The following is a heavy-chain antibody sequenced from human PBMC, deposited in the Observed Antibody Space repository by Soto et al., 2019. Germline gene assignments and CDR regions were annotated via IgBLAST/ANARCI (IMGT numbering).Heavy chain of an antibody. D-gene: IGHD4-17*01. CDR2: ISYDGSNK. J-gene: IGHJ4*02. V-gene: IGHV3-30*18. Sequence: QVQLVESGGGVVQPGRSLRLSCVASEFTFSTYGMHWVRQAPGKGLEWVAVISYDGSNKDYADSVKGRFAISRDNSKNTLYLQINSLTAEDAAVYYCVHDGDYEDYWGQGTLVTVSS. CDR1: EFTFSTYG. CDR3: VHDGDYEDY.